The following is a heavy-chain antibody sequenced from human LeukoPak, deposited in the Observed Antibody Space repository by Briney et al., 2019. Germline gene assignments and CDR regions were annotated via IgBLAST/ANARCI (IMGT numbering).Heavy chain of an antibody. CDR3: ARDIHDSSGYYYDY. D-gene: IGHD3-22*01. J-gene: IGHJ4*02. V-gene: IGHV3-23*01. CDR2: VSASGDKT. CDR1: GFGFSVYT. Sequence: GGSLRLSCVASGFGFSVYTMSWVRQAPGKGLEWISAVSASGDKTYYADSVKGRFTVSRDNSKDTLYLHMNSLRAEDTALYYCARDIHDSSGYYYDYWGQGTLVTVSS.